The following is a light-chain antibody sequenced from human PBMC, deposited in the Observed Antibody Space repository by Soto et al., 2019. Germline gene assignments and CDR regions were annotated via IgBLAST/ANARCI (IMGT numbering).Light chain of an antibody. CDR1: QGIRND. J-gene: IGKJ1*01. CDR3: LQYSTYPLT. Sequence: DIQMTQFPSSLSASVGDRVTITCRASQGIRNDLGWYQQKPGKAPKRLIYAASSLQSGVPSRFSVNVSGTEFNLSISSLQPQDFATFYCLQYSTYPLTFGQGTKVEIK. CDR2: AAS. V-gene: IGKV1-17*01.